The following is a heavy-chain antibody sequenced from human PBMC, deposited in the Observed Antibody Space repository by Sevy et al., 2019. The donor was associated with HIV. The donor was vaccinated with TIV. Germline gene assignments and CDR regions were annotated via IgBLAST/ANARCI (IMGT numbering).Heavy chain of an antibody. Sequence: ASVKVSCKVSGYSLTEFSMHWVRRAPGKGLEWMGGFDPEDGETIYAQKFQGRVTMTEDTSTDTAYMELSSLRSEDRAVYYCATRGGLVRWGINYWGQGTLVTVSS. D-gene: IGHD3-10*01. V-gene: IGHV1-24*01. J-gene: IGHJ4*02. CDR2: FDPEDGET. CDR1: GYSLTEFS. CDR3: ATRGGLVRWGINY.